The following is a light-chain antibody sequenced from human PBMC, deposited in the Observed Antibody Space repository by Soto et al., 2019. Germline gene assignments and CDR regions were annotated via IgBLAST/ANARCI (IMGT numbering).Light chain of an antibody. CDR1: QGIGDT. CDR3: QRYNNWPLT. CDR2: DTS. J-gene: IGKJ4*01. Sequence: EIVMTQSPATRSVSPGERATLSCRASQGIGDTLAWYQQKPGQTPRLLIYDTSTRATGVPARFSGSRSGAEFTLTINSLQSEDFGVYYCQRYNNWPLTFGGGTKVEVK. V-gene: IGKV3-15*01.